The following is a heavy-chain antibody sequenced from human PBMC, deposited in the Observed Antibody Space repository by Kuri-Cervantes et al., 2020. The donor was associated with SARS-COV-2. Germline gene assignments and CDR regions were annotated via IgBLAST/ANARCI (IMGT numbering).Heavy chain of an antibody. Sequence: GGSLRLSCAASGFTFSSYGMHWVRQAPGKGLGWVAVIWYDGSNKYYADSVKGRFTISRDNAKNSLYLQMNSLRAEDTAVYYCARDSYCSSTSCPYYYGMDVWGQGTTVTVSS. CDR1: GFTFSSYG. CDR3: ARDSYCSSTSCPYYYGMDV. V-gene: IGHV3-33*01. CDR2: IWYDGSNK. J-gene: IGHJ6*02. D-gene: IGHD2-2*01.